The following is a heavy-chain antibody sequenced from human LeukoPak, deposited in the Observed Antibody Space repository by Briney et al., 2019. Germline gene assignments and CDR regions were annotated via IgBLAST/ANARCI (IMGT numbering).Heavy chain of an antibody. J-gene: IGHJ6*02. CDR1: GFTFSSYG. CDR3: ARDRPPYYYGMDV. Sequence: PGGSLRLSCAASGFTFSSYGMNWVRQAPGKGLEWVSYISSSGSTIYYADSVKGRFTISRDNAKNSLYLQMNSLRAEDTAVYYCARDRPPYYYGMDVWGQGTTVTVSS. V-gene: IGHV3-48*03. CDR2: ISSSGSTI.